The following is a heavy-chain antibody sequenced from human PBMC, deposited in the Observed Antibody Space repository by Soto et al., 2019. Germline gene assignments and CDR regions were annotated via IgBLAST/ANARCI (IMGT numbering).Heavy chain of an antibody. CDR2: INHSGST. Sequence: KPSETLSLTCAVYGGSLSGYYWSWIRQPPGKGLEWIGEINHSGSTNYNPSLKSRVTISVDTSKNQFSLKLSSVTAADTAVYYCARGPYSGESFDYWGQGTLVTVSS. J-gene: IGHJ4*02. CDR3: ARGPYSGESFDY. V-gene: IGHV4-34*01. CDR1: GGSLSGYY. D-gene: IGHD6-19*01.